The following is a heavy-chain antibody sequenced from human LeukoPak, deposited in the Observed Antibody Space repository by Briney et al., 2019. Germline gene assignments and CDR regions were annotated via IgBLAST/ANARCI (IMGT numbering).Heavy chain of an antibody. CDR1: GYTLTELS. CDR2: FDPEDGET. D-gene: IGHD6-19*01. Sequence: ASVKVSCKVSGYTLTELSMHWVRQAPGKGLEWMGGFDPEDGETIYAQRFQGRVTMTDDTSTDTAYMELSSLRSEDTAVYYCATVRLRQWLVLSPVAFDCWGQGTLVTVSS. J-gene: IGHJ4*02. V-gene: IGHV1-24*01. CDR3: ATVRLRQWLVLSPVAFDC.